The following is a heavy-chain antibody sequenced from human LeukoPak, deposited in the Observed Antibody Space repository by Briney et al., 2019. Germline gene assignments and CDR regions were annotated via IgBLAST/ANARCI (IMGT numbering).Heavy chain of an antibody. CDR3: ARDPALLWFWELLKYYFDY. D-gene: IGHD3-10*01. CDR1: GFTFSSYG. V-gene: IGHV3-33*01. CDR2: IWYDGSNK. J-gene: IGHJ4*02. Sequence: GGSLRLSCAASGFTFSSYGMHWVRQAPGKGLEWVAVIWYDGSNKYYADSVKGRFTISRDNSKNTLYLQMNSLRAEDTAVYYCARDPALLWFWELLKYYFDYWGQGTLVTVSS.